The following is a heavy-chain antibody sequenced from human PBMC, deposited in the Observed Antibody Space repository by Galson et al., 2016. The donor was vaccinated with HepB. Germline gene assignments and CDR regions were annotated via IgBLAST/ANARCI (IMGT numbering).Heavy chain of an antibody. CDR3: ASLTVIAPDY. Sequence: SLRLSCAASGFTFSTYWMHWVRQAPGKGLVWVSHINSDGSSTTYADSVKGRFTISRDNAKNTLYLQMNSLRAEDTAVYYCASLTVIAPDYWGQGILVTVSS. CDR1: GFTFSTYW. CDR2: INSDGSST. D-gene: IGHD4-17*01. V-gene: IGHV3-74*01. J-gene: IGHJ4*02.